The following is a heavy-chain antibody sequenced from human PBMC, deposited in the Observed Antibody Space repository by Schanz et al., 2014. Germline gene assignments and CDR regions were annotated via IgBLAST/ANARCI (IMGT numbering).Heavy chain of an antibody. J-gene: IGHJ4*02. CDR3: AKGMWQQLVSDY. D-gene: IGHD1-1*01. CDR1: GFTFSRHA. V-gene: IGHV3-23*04. Sequence: EVQLVESGGGLVQPGGSLRLSCAASGFTFSRHAMNWVRQAPGKGLEWVSGISGSGGGTFYASPVQGRFSVSRDNAKNTLHLQMNSLRAEDTDVYYCAKGMWQQLVSDYWGQGTLVTVSS. CDR2: ISGSGGGT.